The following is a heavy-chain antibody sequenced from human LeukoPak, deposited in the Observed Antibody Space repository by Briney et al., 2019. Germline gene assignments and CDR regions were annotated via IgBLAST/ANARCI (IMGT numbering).Heavy chain of an antibody. Sequence: GESLKIPCKGSGYSINNYWIGWVRQMPGKGLEWMGIIYPADSDIRYSPSFQGQVTISADKSINTAYLQWNSLKASDTAMYYCARPASRGLDAFDVWGQGTMVTVSS. J-gene: IGHJ3*01. CDR1: GYSINNYW. CDR2: IYPADSDI. CDR3: ARPASRGLDAFDV. D-gene: IGHD3-10*01. V-gene: IGHV5-51*01.